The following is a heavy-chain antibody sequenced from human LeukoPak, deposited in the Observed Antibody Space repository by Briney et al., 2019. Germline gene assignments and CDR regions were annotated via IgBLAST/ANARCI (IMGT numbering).Heavy chain of an antibody. CDR3: ARVGGYKYSHYNWFDP. Sequence: PSETLSLTCTVSGGSISSYYWSWIRQPAGKGLEWIGRIYTSGSNNYNPSLKSRVTISVDTSKNQFSLKPSSVTAADTAVYYCARVGGYKYSHYNWFDPWGQGTLVTVSS. CDR2: IYTSGSN. V-gene: IGHV4-4*07. CDR1: GGSISSYY. D-gene: IGHD5-24*01. J-gene: IGHJ5*02.